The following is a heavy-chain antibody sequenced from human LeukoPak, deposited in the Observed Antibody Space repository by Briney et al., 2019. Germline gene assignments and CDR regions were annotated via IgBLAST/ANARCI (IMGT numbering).Heavy chain of an antibody. D-gene: IGHD4-23*01. Sequence: GASVKVSCKASGYTFTGYYMHWVRQAPGQGLEWMGWINPNSGGTNYAQKFQGRVTMTRDTSISTAYMELSRLSSDDTAVYYCGRDLHGGTLGYWGQGTLVTVSS. J-gene: IGHJ4*02. CDR1: GYTFTGYY. CDR3: GRDLHGGTLGY. CDR2: INPNSGGT. V-gene: IGHV1-2*02.